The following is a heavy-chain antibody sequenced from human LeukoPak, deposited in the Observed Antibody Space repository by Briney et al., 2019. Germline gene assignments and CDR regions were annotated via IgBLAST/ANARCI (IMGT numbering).Heavy chain of an antibody. J-gene: IGHJ4*02. Sequence: GGSLRLSCAASGFTFSSYGIHWVRQAPAKGLEWVAFIRLDGSNKYYADSVKGRFTISRDNSKNTLYLQMNSLRTEDTAVYYCAKSASGYSSSWYCFDYWGQGTLVTVSS. D-gene: IGHD6-13*01. CDR2: IRLDGSNK. V-gene: IGHV3-30*02. CDR3: AKSASGYSSSWYCFDY. CDR1: GFTFSSYG.